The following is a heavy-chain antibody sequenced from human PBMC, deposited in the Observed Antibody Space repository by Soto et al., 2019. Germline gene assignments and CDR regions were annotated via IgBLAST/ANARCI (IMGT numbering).Heavy chain of an antibody. CDR3: AADSPDFWSGSDLYYYYYYGMDV. Sequence: VKVSCKASGFTFTSSAVQWVRQARGQRLEWIGWIVVGSGNTNYAQKFQERVTITRDMSTSTAYMELSSLRSEDTAVYYCAADSPDFWSGSDLYYYYYYGMDVWGQGTTVTVSS. J-gene: IGHJ6*02. V-gene: IGHV1-58*01. CDR1: GFTFTSSA. D-gene: IGHD3-3*01. CDR2: IVVGSGNT.